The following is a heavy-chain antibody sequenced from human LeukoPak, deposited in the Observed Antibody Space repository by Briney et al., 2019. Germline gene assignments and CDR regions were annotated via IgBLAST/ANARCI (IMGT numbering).Heavy chain of an antibody. Sequence: ASAKVSCKASGYTFTSYDINWVRQATGQGLEWMGWMNPNSGNTGYAQKFQGRVTMTRNTSISTAYMELSSLRSEDTAVYYCARERTDSYYYGMDVWGQGTTVTVSS. J-gene: IGHJ6*02. CDR3: ARERTDSYYYGMDV. CDR1: GYTFTSYD. CDR2: MNPNSGNT. V-gene: IGHV1-8*01. D-gene: IGHD4-17*01.